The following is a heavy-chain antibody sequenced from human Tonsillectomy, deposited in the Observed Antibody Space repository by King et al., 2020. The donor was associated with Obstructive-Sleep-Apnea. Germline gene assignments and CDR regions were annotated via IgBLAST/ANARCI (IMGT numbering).Heavy chain of an antibody. CDR3: AREGYSGYDGFDY. V-gene: IGHV3-53*04. D-gene: IGHD5-12*01. CDR1: AFKVSTNY. Sequence: VLLVESGGGLVQPGGSLRLACAASAFKVSTNYMAWVRQAPGKGLEWVSSIHSDGGTYYANSVRGRFTISTHNSNNTLFLQMDSLRPEDTAVHYCAREGYSGYDGFDYWGQGTQVTVSS. CDR2: IHSDGGT. J-gene: IGHJ4*02.